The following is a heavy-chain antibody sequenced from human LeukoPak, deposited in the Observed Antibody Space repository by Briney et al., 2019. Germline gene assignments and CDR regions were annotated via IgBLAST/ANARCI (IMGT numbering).Heavy chain of an antibody. CDR2: FDPEDGET. V-gene: IGHV1-24*01. D-gene: IGHD2-15*01. CDR1: GYTLTELS. J-gene: IGHJ3*02. CDR3: ARRYCSGGGCYDAFDI. Sequence: ASVKVSCKVSGYTLTELSMHWVRQAPGKGLEWMGGFDPEDGETIYAQKFQGRVTMTEDTSTDTAYMKLSSLRSEDTAVYYCARRYCSGGGCYDAFDIWGQGTMVTVSS.